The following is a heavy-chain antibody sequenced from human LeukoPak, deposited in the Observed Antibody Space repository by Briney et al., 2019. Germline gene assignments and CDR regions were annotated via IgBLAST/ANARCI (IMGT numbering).Heavy chain of an antibody. V-gene: IGHV4-38-2*02. D-gene: IGHD3-22*01. CDR2: IYHSGNT. Sequence: SETLSLTCTVSGYSISSGYYWGWIRQPPGRGLEWIGSIYHSGNTFYNPSLKTRVTISVDTSKNQFSLKLSSVTAADTAVYYCAGAVVVLRQVDYWGQGTLVTVSS. CDR3: AGAVVVLRQVDY. J-gene: IGHJ4*02. CDR1: GYSISSGYY.